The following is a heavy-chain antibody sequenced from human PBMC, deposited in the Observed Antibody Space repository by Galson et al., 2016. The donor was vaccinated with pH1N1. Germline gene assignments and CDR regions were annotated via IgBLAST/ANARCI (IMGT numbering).Heavy chain of an antibody. CDR1: GYKFTTYW. CDR2: IYPDDSDT. J-gene: IGHJ5*02. CDR3: ARGLLSGFDP. D-gene: IGHD2-21*01. V-gene: IGHV5-51*03. Sequence: QSGAEVKMPGESLKISCEVFGYKFTTYWIGWVRQMPGKGLEWMGIIYPDDSDTRYNPAFPGQVTISVDKSINTADLQRNSLTASYTAIYYCARGLLSGFDPWGQGTLVIVSS.